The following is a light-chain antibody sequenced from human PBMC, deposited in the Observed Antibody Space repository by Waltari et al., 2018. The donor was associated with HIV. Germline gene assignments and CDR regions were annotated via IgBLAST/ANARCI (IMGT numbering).Light chain of an antibody. CDR1: SSDVGCYNY. CDR2: EVS. V-gene: IGLV2-14*01. Sequence: QSALTPPASVSGSPGQSITISCTGTSSDVGCYNYVSWYQQHPGKAPKLMIYEVSNRSSGVSNRFSGSKSGNTASLTISGLQAEDEADYYCSSYTSSSTRVFGGGTKLTVL. J-gene: IGLJ3*02. CDR3: SSYTSSSTRV.